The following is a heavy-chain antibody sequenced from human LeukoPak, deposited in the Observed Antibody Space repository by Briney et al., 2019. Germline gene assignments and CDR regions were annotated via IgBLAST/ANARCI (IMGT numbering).Heavy chain of an antibody. CDR1: RFTFREYG. CDR3: AKDLESGGMYGGTDS. V-gene: IGHV3-23*01. J-gene: IGHJ4*02. D-gene: IGHD3-10*02. CDR2: ITASARTT. Sequence: GGGLRDSREPSRFTFREYGINSVRPAPGKGLERGSGITASARTTYYADSVKGRVTIYRVISKNTLSLQMCTLRAEDTAVYYCAKDLESGGMYGGTDSWGQGTPVTVSS.